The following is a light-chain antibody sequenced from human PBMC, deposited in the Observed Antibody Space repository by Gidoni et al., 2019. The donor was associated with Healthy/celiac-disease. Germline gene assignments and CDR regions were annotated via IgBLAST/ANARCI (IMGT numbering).Light chain of an antibody. CDR3: QQRSNWPQLT. CDR1: QSVSSY. CDR2: DAS. Sequence: EIVLTQSPATLSLSPGERATLSCRASQSVSSYLAWYQQKPGQAPRLLIYDASNSATGIPARFSGSGSGTDFTLTISSLGPEDFAVYYCQQRSNWPQLTFGGGTKVEIK. V-gene: IGKV3-11*01. J-gene: IGKJ4*01.